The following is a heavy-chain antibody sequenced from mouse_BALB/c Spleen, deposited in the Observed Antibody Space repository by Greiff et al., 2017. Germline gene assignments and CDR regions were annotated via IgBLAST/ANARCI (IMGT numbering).Heavy chain of an antibody. J-gene: IGHJ4*01. D-gene: IGHD1-1*01. CDR2: INPSTGYT. Sequence: QVQLQQPGAELAKPGASVKMSCKASGYTFTSYWMHWVKQRPGQGLEWIGYINPSTGYTEYNQKFKDKATLTADKSSSTAYMQLSSLTSEDSAVYYCARRSPYYGYAMDYWGQGTSVTVSS. CDR1: GYTFTSYW. CDR3: ARRSPYYGYAMDY. V-gene: IGHV1-7*01.